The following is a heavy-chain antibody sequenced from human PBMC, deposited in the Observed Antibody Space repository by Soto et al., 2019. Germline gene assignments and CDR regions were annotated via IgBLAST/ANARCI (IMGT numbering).Heavy chain of an antibody. CDR1: GGSISSGDYY. D-gene: IGHD3-9*01. Sequence: QVQLQESGPGLVKPSQTLSLTCTVSGGSISSGDYYWSWIRQPPGKGLEWIGYIYYSGSTYYNPSLKSRVTISVDTSKNQFSLKLSSVTAADTAVYYCARGYDILTGYRDWYFDLWGRGTLVTVSS. CDR3: ARGYDILTGYRDWYFDL. CDR2: IYYSGST. J-gene: IGHJ2*01. V-gene: IGHV4-30-4*01.